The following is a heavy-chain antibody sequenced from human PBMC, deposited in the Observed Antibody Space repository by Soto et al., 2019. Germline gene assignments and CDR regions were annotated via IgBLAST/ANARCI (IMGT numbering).Heavy chain of an antibody. D-gene: IGHD6-19*01. V-gene: IGHV4-34*01. J-gene: IGHJ6*02. CDR2: INHSGST. CDR3: ALYSSGSYFGMDV. CDR1: GGSFSCYY. Sequence: PSETLSLTCAVYGGSFSCYYWSWIRQPPGKGLEWIGEINHSGSTNYNPSLKSRVTISVDTSKNHLSLKLSYVTAADTAVYYCALYSSGSYFGMDVWGQGTTVTVS.